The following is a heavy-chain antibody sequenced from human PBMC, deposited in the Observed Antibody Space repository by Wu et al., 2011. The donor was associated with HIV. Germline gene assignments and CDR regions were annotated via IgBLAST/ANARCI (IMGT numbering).Heavy chain of an antibody. CDR1: GYTFTSYD. J-gene: IGHJ4*02. Sequence: QVQLVQSGAEVKKPGASVKVSCKASGYTFTSYDINWVRQATGQGLEWMGWMNPNSGDTGYAQKFQGRVTMTRDTSISTAYMELSRLRSDDTAVYYCARPYCSGGNCLGFDYWGQGTLVTVSS. CDR3: ARPYCSGGNCLGFDY. V-gene: IGHV1-8*02. CDR2: MNPNSGDT. D-gene: IGHD2-15*01.